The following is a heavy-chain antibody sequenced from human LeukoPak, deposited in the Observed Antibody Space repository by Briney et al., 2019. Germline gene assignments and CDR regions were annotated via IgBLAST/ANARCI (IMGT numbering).Heavy chain of an antibody. D-gene: IGHD3-3*01. CDR2: ISAYSGNT. V-gene: IGHV1-18*01. CDR3: ARAPLRFSWFDP. CDR1: VYTFTNYD. Sequence: ASVKVSCTASVYTFTNYDITWVRQAPGQGLERMGWISAYSGNTNYAQKLQGRVTMTTDTSTSTAYMELRSLKSDDTAVYYCARAPLRFSWFDPWGQGTLVTVSS. J-gene: IGHJ5*02.